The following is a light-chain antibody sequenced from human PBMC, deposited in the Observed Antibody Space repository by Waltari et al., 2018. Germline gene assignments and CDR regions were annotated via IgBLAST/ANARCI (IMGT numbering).Light chain of an antibody. CDR1: SSDVGGYNY. CDR2: DVS. V-gene: IGLV2-23*02. Sequence: QSALTQPGSVSGSPGQSITISCTGTSSDVGGYNYVSWYRQHPGNAPKLIIYDVSKWPSGVSNRFSGSKSGHTASLTISGLQAEDEAYYYCCSYSSTDTFIFGGGTKVTVL. CDR3: CSYSSTDTFI. J-gene: IGLJ2*01.